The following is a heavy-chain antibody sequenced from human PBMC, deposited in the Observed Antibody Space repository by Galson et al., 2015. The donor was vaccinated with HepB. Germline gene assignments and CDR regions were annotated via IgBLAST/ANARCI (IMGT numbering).Heavy chain of an antibody. D-gene: IGHD6-19*01. CDR3: AREGGYSSGWYDY. Sequence: SVKVSCKASGGTFSSYTISWVRQAPGQGLEWMGRIIPILGIANYAQKFQGRVTITADKSTSTAYMELSSLRSEDTAVYYCAREGGYSSGWYDYWGQGTLVTVSS. CDR2: IIPILGIA. V-gene: IGHV1-69*04. J-gene: IGHJ4*02. CDR1: GGTFSSYT.